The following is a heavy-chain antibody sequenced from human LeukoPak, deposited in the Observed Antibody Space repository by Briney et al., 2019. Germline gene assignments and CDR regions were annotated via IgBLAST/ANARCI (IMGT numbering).Heavy chain of an antibody. CDR3: ARDRRGYSGYDYLSGGLDY. Sequence: GGSLRLSCAASGFTFSSYGMHWVRQAPGKGLEWVAVISYDGSNKYYADSVKGRFTISRDNSKNTLYLQMNSLRAEDTAVYYCARDRRGYSGYDYLSGGLDYWGQGTLVTVSS. D-gene: IGHD5-12*01. CDR1: GFTFSSYG. CDR2: ISYDGSNK. J-gene: IGHJ4*02. V-gene: IGHV3-30*03.